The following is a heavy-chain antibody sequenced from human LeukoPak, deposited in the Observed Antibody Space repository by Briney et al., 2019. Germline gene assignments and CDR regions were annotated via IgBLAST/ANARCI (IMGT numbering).Heavy chain of an antibody. V-gene: IGHV3-9*01. CDR3: VKGGGNSGYFQH. CDR1: GFTFDDYG. J-gene: IGHJ1*01. Sequence: SRRLSGAGSGFTFDDYGMHWVGQAPGKGLEGVAGISWNSENIGYADSVKGRFTISRDNAKNSLYLQTNSLRAEDTAFYYCVKGGGNSGYFQHWGQGTLVTVSS. D-gene: IGHD4-23*01. CDR2: ISWNSENI.